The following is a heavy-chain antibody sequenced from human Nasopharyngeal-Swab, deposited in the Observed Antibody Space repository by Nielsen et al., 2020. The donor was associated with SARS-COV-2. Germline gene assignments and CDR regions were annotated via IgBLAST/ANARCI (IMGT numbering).Heavy chain of an antibody. D-gene: IGHD3-10*01. J-gene: IGHJ4*02. CDR1: GFTFSSYG. CDR3: AKLVRGVRTESKPFDY. CDR2: ISYDGSNK. Sequence: GESLNISCAASGFTFSSYGMHWVRQAPGKGLEWVAVISYDGSNKYYADSVKGRFTISRDNSKNTLYLQMNSLRAEDTAVYYCAKLVRGVRTESKPFDYWGQGTLVTVSS. V-gene: IGHV3-30*18.